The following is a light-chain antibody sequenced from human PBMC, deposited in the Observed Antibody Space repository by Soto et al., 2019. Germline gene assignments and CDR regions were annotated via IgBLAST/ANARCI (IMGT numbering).Light chain of an antibody. V-gene: IGLV3-21*04. CDR1: NVGIKS. CDR3: QVCDGSPRDLV. J-gene: IGLJ3*02. Sequence: SYELTQPPSVSVAPGRTAIITCGGSNVGIKSVHWYQQKPGQAPVLVIYYDVDRPSGIPERFSGSNSGNTATLTIASVEAGDEADYYCQVCDGSPRDLVFGGGTKLTVL. CDR2: YDV.